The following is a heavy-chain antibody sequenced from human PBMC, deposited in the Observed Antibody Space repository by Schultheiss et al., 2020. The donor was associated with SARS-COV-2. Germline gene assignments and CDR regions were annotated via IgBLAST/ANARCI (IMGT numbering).Heavy chain of an antibody. D-gene: IGHD3-22*01. CDR2: IYSGGST. J-gene: IGHJ3*02. V-gene: IGHV3-66*02. CDR1: GFTVSSNY. Sequence: GGSLRLSCAASGFTVSSNYMSWVRQAPGKGLEWVSVIYSGGSTYYADSVKGRFTISRDNSKNTLYLQMNSLRAEDTAVYYCAKDLKTMIVVVSDAFDIWGHGTMVTVSS. CDR3: AKDLKTMIVVVSDAFDI.